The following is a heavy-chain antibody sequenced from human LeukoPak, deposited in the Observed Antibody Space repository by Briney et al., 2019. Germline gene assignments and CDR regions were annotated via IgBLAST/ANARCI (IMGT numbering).Heavy chain of an antibody. CDR3: AKDPSITWC. CDR2: ISSSSSTI. V-gene: IGHV3-48*04. D-gene: IGHD6-13*01. Sequence: GGSLRLSCAASGFTFSSYSMNWVHQAPGKGLEWVSFISSSSSTIYYADSVKGRFTISRDNAKNSLYLQMNSLRVEDTAIYYCAKDPSITWCWGQGTLVTVSS. CDR1: GFTFSSYS. J-gene: IGHJ4*02.